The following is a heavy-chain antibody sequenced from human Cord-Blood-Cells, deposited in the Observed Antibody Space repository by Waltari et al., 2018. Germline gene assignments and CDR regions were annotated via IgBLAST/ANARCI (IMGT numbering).Heavy chain of an antibody. CDR1: GYTFTSYD. D-gene: IGHD2-15*01. J-gene: IGHJ5*02. Sequence: QVQLVQSGAEVKKPGASVKVSCKASGYTFTSYDINWVRQATGQGLEWMGWMNPNSGNTGYAQKFQGRVTMTRNTSISTAYMELSSLRSEDTAVYYCARGNRYCSGGSCYGFDRFDPWGQGTLVTVSS. CDR2: MNPNSGNT. V-gene: IGHV1-8*01. CDR3: ARGNRYCSGGSCYGFDRFDP.